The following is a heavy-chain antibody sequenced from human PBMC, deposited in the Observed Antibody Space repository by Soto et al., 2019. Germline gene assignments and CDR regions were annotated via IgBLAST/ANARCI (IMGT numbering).Heavy chain of an antibody. Sequence: SGGSLRLSCAASGFTFSDYYMTWIRQAPGKGLEWVSYIDNSGTIKYYAESVKGRFTISRDNNKNSLYLQMNSLGAEDTAIYYCARIEGDCSRGSCYSGGFVYWG. CDR3: ARIEGDCSRGSCYSGGFVY. CDR2: IDNSGTIK. CDR1: GFTFSDYY. J-gene: IGHJ4*01. V-gene: IGHV3-11*01. D-gene: IGHD2-15*01.